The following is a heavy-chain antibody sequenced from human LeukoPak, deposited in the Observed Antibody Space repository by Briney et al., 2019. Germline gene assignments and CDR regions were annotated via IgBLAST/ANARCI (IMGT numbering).Heavy chain of an antibody. J-gene: IGHJ3*02. V-gene: IGHV3-23*01. CDR1: GFIFSSFW. Sequence: PGGSLRLSCAASGFIFSSFWMHWVRQAPGKGLEWVSAISGSGGSSYYADSVKGRFTISRDNSKNTLYLQMNSLRAEDTAVYYCAKDGPYYDFWSGYYTGADAFDIWGQGTMVTVSS. CDR2: ISGSGGSS. CDR3: AKDGPYYDFWSGYYTGADAFDI. D-gene: IGHD3-3*01.